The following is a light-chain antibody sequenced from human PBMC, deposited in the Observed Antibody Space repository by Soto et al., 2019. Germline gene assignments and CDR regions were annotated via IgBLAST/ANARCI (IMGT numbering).Light chain of an antibody. Sequence: QSALTQPASVSGSPGQSITISCTGTSSDIGGYNYVSWYQQHPGKAPKLMIYEVSNRPSGVSNRFSGSKSGNTASLTISGLQAEDEADYYCISYTSSSTHVVFGGGTKLTV. CDR2: EVS. V-gene: IGLV2-14*01. CDR3: ISYTSSSTHVV. CDR1: SSDIGGYNY. J-gene: IGLJ2*01.